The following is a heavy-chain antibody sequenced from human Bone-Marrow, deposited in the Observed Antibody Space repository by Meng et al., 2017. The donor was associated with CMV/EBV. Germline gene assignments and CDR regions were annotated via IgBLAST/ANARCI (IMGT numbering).Heavy chain of an antibody. CDR2: IIPILGKT. V-gene: IGHV1-69*10. J-gene: IGHJ4*02. D-gene: IGHD3-10*01. Sequence: SVKVSCKASGGTFSTYAITWVRQAPGEGLEWMGGIIPILGKTNYAQRFQGRVTITADKSTTTAYMELSSLRSEDTAVYYCARDYVVRKVYSAYWGQGTRVTVSS. CDR1: GGTFSTYA. CDR3: ARDYVVRKVYSAY.